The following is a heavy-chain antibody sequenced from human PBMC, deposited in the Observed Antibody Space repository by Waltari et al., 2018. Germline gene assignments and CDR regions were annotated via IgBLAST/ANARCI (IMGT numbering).Heavy chain of an antibody. D-gene: IGHD2-2*01. CDR3: ARRGCSTSCYPGGDDAFDI. CDR1: GYSFTSYW. J-gene: IGHJ3*02. CDR2: IYPGDSDT. Sequence: EVQLVQSGAEVKKPGESLKISCKGSGYSFTSYWIGWVRQRPGKGREWMGIIYPGDSDTRYSPSFQGQVTVSADKSISTAYLQWSSLKASDTAMYYCARRGCSTSCYPGGDDAFDIWGQGTMVTVSS. V-gene: IGHV5-51*01.